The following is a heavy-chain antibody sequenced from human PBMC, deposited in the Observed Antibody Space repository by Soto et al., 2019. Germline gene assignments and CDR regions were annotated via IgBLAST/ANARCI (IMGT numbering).Heavy chain of an antibody. CDR1: GFTFSSYS. D-gene: IGHD2-2*01. CDR3: AKSLSAIPGDS. Sequence: GGSLRLSCAASGFTFSSYSMNWVRQAPGKGLEWVSTISSSSSYIYYADSVKGRFTISRDNAKNSLYLQMTSLRAEDTAVYHCAKSLSAIPGDSWGQGTLVTVSS. J-gene: IGHJ4*02. CDR2: ISSSSSYI. V-gene: IGHV3-21*04.